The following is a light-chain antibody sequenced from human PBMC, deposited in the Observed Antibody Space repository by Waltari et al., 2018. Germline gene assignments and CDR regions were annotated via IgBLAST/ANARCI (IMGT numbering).Light chain of an antibody. CDR2: SNN. V-gene: IGLV1-44*01. J-gene: IGLJ3*02. CDR1: SPNIGSNT. Sequence: QSVRTQPPSASGTPEQRVTISCSGSSPNIGSNTVTWYQQLPGTAPKLLIYSNNQRPSGVPDRFSGSKSGTSASLAISGLQSEDEADYYCAAWDDSLNGPWVFGGGTKLTVL. CDR3: AAWDDSLNGPWV.